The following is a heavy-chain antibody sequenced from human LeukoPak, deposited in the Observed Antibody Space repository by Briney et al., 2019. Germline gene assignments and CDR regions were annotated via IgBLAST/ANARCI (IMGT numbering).Heavy chain of an antibody. V-gene: IGHV4-59*01. Sequence: TSETLSLTCTVSGGSISSYYWSWIRQPPGKGLEWIGYIYYSGSNNYNPSLKSLVTISVDTSKTQFSLKLSSVTAADTAVYYCARGISSSWVDYWGQGTLVTVSS. CDR1: GGSISSYY. D-gene: IGHD6-13*01. CDR3: ARGISSSWVDY. J-gene: IGHJ4*02. CDR2: IYYSGSN.